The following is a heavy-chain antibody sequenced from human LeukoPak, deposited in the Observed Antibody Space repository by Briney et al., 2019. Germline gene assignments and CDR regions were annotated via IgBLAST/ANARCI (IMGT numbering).Heavy chain of an antibody. V-gene: IGHV4-39*01. CDR2: IYYSGST. J-gene: IGHJ4*02. Sequence: SETLSLTCTVSGGSISSSSYYWGWIRQPPGKGLEWIGSIYYSGSTYYNPSLKSRVTISVDTSKNQFSLKLSSVTAADTAVHYCARHSTDSSGFFDSWGQGTLVTVSS. D-gene: IGHD3-22*01. CDR1: GGSISSSSYY. CDR3: ARHSTDSSGFFDS.